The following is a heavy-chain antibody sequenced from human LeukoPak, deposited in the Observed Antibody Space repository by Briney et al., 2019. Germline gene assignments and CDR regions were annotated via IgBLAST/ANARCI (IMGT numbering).Heavy chain of an antibody. CDR3: ARASGIDY. CDR2: IKEDGSEK. Sequence: LAGGSLRFSCAASGFTFSTYWMSWVRQAPGKGLEWVANIKEDGSEKYYVDSVKGRFTISRDNAKNSLYLQMNSLRAEDTTVYFCARASGIDYWGQGTLVTVSS. CDR1: GFTFSTYW. D-gene: IGHD3-10*01. J-gene: IGHJ4*02. V-gene: IGHV3-7*01.